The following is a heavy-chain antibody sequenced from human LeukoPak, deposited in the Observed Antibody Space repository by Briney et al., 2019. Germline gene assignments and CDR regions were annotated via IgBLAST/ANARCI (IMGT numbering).Heavy chain of an antibody. Sequence: SETLSLTCTVSGGSISSGSYYWSWIRQPAGKGLEWIGRIYTSGSTNYNPSLKSRVTISVDTSKNQFSLKLSSVTAADTAVYYCARFLVEMATIDYWGQGTLVTVSS. CDR2: IYTSGST. V-gene: IGHV4-61*02. CDR3: ARFLVEMATIDY. CDR1: GGSISSGSYY. J-gene: IGHJ4*02. D-gene: IGHD5-24*01.